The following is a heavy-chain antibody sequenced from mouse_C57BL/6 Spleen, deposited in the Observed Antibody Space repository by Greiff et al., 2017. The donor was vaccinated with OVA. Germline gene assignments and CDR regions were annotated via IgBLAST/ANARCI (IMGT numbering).Heavy chain of an antibody. CDR2: ISDGGSYT. CDR3: ARGLCDDPPLYYYAMDY. V-gene: IGHV5-4*01. Sequence: EVQGVESGGGLVKPGGSLKLSCAASGFTFSSYAMSWVRQTPEKRLEWVATISDGGSYTYYPDNVKGRFTISRDNAKNNLYLQMSHLKSEDTAMYYCARGLCDDPPLYYYAMDYWGQGTSVTVSS. CDR1: GFTFSSYA. D-gene: IGHD1-1*01. J-gene: IGHJ4*01.